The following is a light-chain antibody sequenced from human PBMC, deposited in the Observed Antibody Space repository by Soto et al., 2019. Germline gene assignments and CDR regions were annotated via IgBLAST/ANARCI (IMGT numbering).Light chain of an antibody. CDR1: SSDVGGYNY. Sequence: QSALTQPASVSGSPGQSITISCTGTSSDVGGYNYVSWYQQHPGKAPKLMIYDVSNRPLGISNRFSGSKSDNTASLTISGLQAEDEADYYCSSYTSSSSYVFGTGTKVT. J-gene: IGLJ1*01. CDR2: DVS. CDR3: SSYTSSSSYV. V-gene: IGLV2-14*01.